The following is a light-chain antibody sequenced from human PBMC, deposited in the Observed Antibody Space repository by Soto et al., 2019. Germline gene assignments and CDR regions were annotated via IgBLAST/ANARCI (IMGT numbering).Light chain of an antibody. Sequence: NFMLTQPHSVSESPGKTVTISCTGSSGSIASNYVQWYQQRPGSAPTTVNYDDNQRPSGVPDRFSGSIDSSTNSASLTNSGLKTEDESDYSCQSYDSSNRVFGRGTKLTVL. CDR1: SGSIASNY. CDR2: DDN. V-gene: IGLV6-57*02. J-gene: IGLJ2*01. CDR3: QSYDSSNRV.